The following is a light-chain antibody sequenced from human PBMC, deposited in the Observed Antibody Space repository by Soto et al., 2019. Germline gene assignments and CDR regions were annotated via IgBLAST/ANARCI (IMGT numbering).Light chain of an antibody. V-gene: IGKV3-11*01. CDR3: QQRSSWPRIT. CDR2: DAS. J-gene: IGKJ5*01. CDR1: QSVRSS. Sequence: EIVLTQSPATLSLSPGERATLSCLASQSVRSSLAWYQQQPGQAPRLLIFDASNRATGIPPRFSGSGSGTDFTLTINSLEPEDVATYYCQQRSSWPRITFGQGTRLEIK.